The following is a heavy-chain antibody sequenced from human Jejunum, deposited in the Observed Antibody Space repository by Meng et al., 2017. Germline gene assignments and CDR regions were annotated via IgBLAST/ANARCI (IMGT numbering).Heavy chain of an antibody. CDR2: IYYSGST. Sequence: QGQRKKPGPGLVKPSQNLSLTCTVSGDSFNSPDYYWSWIRQPPEKGLEWIGYIYYSGSTYYNPSLKSRVSISGDTSNKQFSLKLTSVTAADTAVYYCARSPYSGSALPFFDYWGQGSLVTVSS. V-gene: IGHV4-30-4*01. CDR1: GDSFNSPDYY. D-gene: IGHD1-26*01. J-gene: IGHJ4*02. CDR3: ARSPYSGSALPFFDY.